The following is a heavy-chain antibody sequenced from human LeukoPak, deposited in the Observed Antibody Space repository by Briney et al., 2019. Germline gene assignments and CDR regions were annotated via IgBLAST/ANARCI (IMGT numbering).Heavy chain of an antibody. CDR1: DGSISSYY. V-gene: IGHV4-59*08. J-gene: IGHJ4*02. D-gene: IGHD6-19*01. CDR3: ARSSSGWWAYFDY. Sequence: TETLSLTCTVSDGSISSYYWSWIRQPPGKGLEWIGYIYYSGSTNYNPSLKSRVTISVDTSKNQFSLKLSSVTAADTAVYYCARSSSGWWAYFDYWGQGTLVTVSS. CDR2: IYYSGST.